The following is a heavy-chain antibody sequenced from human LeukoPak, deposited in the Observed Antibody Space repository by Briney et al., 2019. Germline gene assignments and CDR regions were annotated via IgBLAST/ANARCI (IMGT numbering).Heavy chain of an antibody. CDR2: INPNSGGT. J-gene: IGHJ4*02. CDR3: ARDLDSVAAADY. D-gene: IGHD6-13*01. V-gene: IGHV1-2*06. CDR1: GYTFTGYY. Sequence: ASVKVSCKASGYTFTGYYVHWVRQAPGQGLEWMGRINPNSGGTNYAQKFQGRVTMTRDTSISTAYMELSRLRSDDTAVYYCARDLDSVAAADYWGQGTLVTVSS.